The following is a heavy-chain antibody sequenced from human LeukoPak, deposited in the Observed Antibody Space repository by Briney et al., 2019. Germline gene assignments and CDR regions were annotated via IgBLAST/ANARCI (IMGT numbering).Heavy chain of an antibody. J-gene: IGHJ4*02. CDR3: ARVVNRWTTVKAFDY. V-gene: IGHV3-30*03. CDR2: ISYDGSNK. Sequence: GGSLRLSCAASGFTFSSYGMHWVRQAPGKGLEWVAVISYDGSNKYYADSVKGRFTISRDNSKNTLYLQMNSLRAEDAAVYYCARVVNRWTTVKAFDYWGQGTLVTVSS. D-gene: IGHD4-17*01. CDR1: GFTFSSYG.